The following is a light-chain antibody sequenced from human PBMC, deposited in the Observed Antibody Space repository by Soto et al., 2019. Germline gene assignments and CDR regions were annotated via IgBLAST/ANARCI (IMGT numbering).Light chain of an antibody. J-gene: IGLJ3*02. V-gene: IGLV1-44*01. Sequence: QSVLTQPPSASGTPGQRVTISCSGSSSNIGSNTANWYQQLPGTAPKLLIFSNNQRPSIVPDRFSGSRSGTSASLAISGLQSEDEADYYCASWDSGLKGWVFGGGTKVTVL. CDR3: ASWDSGLKGWV. CDR1: SSNIGSNT. CDR2: SNN.